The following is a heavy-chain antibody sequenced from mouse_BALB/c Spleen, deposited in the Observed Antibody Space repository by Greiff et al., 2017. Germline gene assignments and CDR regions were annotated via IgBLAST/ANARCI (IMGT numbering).Heavy chain of an antibody. V-gene: IGHV2-4-1*01. Sequence: VKLMESGPGLVQPSQCLSITCTVSGFSLTSYGVHWVRQSPGKGLEWLGVIWSGGSTDYNAAFISRLSISKDNSKSQVFFKMNSLQADDTAVYYCSRNSYCGKPEDAMDYWGQGTSVTVSS. CDR1: GFSLTSYG. CDR2: IWSGGST. J-gene: IGHJ4*01. CDR3: SRNSYCGKPEDAMDY. D-gene: IGHD2-10*01.